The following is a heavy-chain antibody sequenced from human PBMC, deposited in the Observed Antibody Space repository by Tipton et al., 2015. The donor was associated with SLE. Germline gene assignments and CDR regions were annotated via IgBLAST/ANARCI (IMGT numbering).Heavy chain of an antibody. V-gene: IGHV4-59*01. CDR2: IYYSGST. CDR1: GGSISSYY. CDR3: ARGVGYEDL. Sequence: TLSLTCTVSGGSISSYYWSWIRQPPGKGLEWIGYIYYSGSTNYNPSLKSRVTISVDTSKNQFSLKLNSVTAADTAVYYCARGVGYEDLWGQGTLVTVSA. D-gene: IGHD5-12*01. J-gene: IGHJ5*02.